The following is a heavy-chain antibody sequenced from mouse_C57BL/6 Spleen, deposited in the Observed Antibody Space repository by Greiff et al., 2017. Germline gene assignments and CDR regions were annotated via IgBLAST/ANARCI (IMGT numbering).Heavy chain of an antibody. CDR1: GFTFSDYY. CDR3: AREWDLYFDY. V-gene: IGHV5-16*01. Sequence: DVHLVESEGGLVQPGSSMKLSCTASGFTFSDYYMAWVRQVPEKGLEWVANINYDGSSTYYLDSLKSRFIISRDNAKNILYLQMSSLKSEDTATYYCAREWDLYFDYWGQGTTLTVSS. D-gene: IGHD4-1*01. CDR2: INYDGSST. J-gene: IGHJ2*01.